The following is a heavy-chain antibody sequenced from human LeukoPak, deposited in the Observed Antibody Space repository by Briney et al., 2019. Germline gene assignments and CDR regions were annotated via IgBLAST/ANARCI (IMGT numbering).Heavy chain of an antibody. CDR3: ARWQQLLR. V-gene: IGHV3-21*01. Sequence: GGSLRLSCAASGFTFSSYSMTWVRQAPGKGLEWVSSISSSCSYTYYADSVKGRFTISRDNAKNTLYLQMNSLGAEDTAVYDCARWQQLLRWGQGTLVTVSS. J-gene: IGHJ4*02. CDR2: ISSSCSYT. D-gene: IGHD6-13*01. CDR1: GFTFSSYS.